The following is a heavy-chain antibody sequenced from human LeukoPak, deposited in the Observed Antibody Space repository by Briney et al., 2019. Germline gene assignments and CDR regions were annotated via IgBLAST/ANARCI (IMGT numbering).Heavy chain of an antibody. CDR1: GGSISSGGYS. Sequence: PSETLSLTCAVSGGSISSGGYSWSWIRQPPGKGLEWIGYIYHSWSTYYNPSLKSRVTISVDRSKNQFSLKLSSVTAADTAVYYCARGRDIGWFDPWGQGTLVTVSS. CDR2: IYHSWST. J-gene: IGHJ5*02. V-gene: IGHV4-30-2*01. D-gene: IGHD5-12*01. CDR3: ARGRDIGWFDP.